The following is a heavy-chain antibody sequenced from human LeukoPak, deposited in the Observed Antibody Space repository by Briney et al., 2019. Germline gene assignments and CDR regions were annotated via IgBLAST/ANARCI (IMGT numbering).Heavy chain of an antibody. CDR2: IKQDGSEK. J-gene: IGHJ4*02. D-gene: IGHD6-19*01. V-gene: IGHV3-7*01. CDR1: GFTFSDYY. CDR3: ARDDEDGYSSGWYNY. Sequence: GGSLRLSCAASGFTFSDYYMSWIRQAPGKGLEWVANIKQDGSEKYYVDSVKGRFTISRDNAKNSLYLQMNSLRAEDTAVYYCARDDEDGYSSGWYNYWGQGTLVTVSS.